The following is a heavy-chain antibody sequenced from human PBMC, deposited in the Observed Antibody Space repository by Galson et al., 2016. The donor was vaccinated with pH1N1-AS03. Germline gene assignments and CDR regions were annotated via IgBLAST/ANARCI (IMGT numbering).Heavy chain of an antibody. V-gene: IGHV1-2*04. Sequence: SVKVSCKASGYTFTGFYVHWVRQAPGQGLEWMGWIDPNSGVTNYAQKFQAWVTITRDTSSTTAYMEVSGLKSDDTAVYYRARDPRGPCTSTTCATAYYFGMDVWGQGTTVIVSS. D-gene: IGHD2/OR15-2a*01. CDR2: IDPNSGVT. J-gene: IGHJ6*02. CDR3: ARDPRGPCTSTTCATAYYFGMDV. CDR1: GYTFTGFY.